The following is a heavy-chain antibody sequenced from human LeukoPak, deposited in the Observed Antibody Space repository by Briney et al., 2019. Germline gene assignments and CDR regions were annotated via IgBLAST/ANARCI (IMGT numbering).Heavy chain of an antibody. CDR1: GLTFSTSG. J-gene: IGHJ4*02. D-gene: IGHD1-14*01. CDR3: ATETNGSHYDY. CDR2: IGPTGSDR. V-gene: IGHV3-21*06. Sequence: PGGSLRLSCTASGLTFSTSGFSWVRQAPGKGLEWVASIGPTGSDRYHADSIKGRFTISRDNANNFLYLQMNSLRAEDTAVYYCATETNGSHYDYWGQGTLPTVSS.